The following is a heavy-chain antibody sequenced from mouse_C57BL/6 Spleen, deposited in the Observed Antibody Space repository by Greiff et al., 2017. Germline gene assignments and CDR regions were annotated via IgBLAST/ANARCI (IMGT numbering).Heavy chain of an antibody. CDR3: ARPLYPRYYFDY. J-gene: IGHJ2*01. CDR1: GYTFTDYN. Sequence: VQLQQSGPELVKPGASVKIPCKASGYTFTDYNMDWVKQSHGKSLEWIGDINPNNGGTIYNQKFKGKATLTVDKSSSTAYMELRSLTSEDTAVYYCARPLYPRYYFDYWGQGTTLTVSS. CDR2: INPNNGGT. V-gene: IGHV1-18*01. D-gene: IGHD2-12*01.